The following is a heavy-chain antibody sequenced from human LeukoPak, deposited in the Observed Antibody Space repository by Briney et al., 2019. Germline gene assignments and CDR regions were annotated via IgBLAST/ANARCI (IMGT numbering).Heavy chain of an antibody. CDR1: GFTFSSYA. V-gene: IGHV3-30-3*01. Sequence: PGRSLRLSCAASGFTFSSYAMHWVRQAPGKGLEWVAVISYDGSNKYYADSVKGRFTISRDNSKNTLYLQMNSLRAEDTAVYYCAKAMYSSSLTGAFDIWGQGTMVTVSS. D-gene: IGHD6-13*01. J-gene: IGHJ3*02. CDR2: ISYDGSNK. CDR3: AKAMYSSSLTGAFDI.